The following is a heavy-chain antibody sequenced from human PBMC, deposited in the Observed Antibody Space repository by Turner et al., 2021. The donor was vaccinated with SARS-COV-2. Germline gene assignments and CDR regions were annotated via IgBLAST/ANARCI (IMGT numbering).Heavy chain of an antibody. Sequence: EVQLVQSGAEVKKPGESLKISCKGSGYRFSSYWIGWVRQMPGKGLECMGIIYPGDSDIRYIPSFQGQVTISADKSISTAYLQWSSLKASDTAMYYCARPLYSSSWSDLSMSAFDIWGQGTMFTVSS. D-gene: IGHD6-13*01. CDR1: GYRFSSYW. CDR2: IYPGDSDI. V-gene: IGHV5-51*03. CDR3: ARPLYSSSWSDLSMSAFDI. J-gene: IGHJ3*02.